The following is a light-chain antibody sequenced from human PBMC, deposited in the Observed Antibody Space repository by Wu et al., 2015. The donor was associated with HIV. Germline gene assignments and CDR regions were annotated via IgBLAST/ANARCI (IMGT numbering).Light chain of an antibody. CDR3: QQYNNLVT. J-gene: IGKJ4*01. CDR1: QSIGTN. CDR2: GAS. Sequence: EIVLTQSPDTLSVSPGERAALSCRASQSIGTNLAWYQQKPGQAPRLLMYGASTRATGIPARFSGSGSGTEFTLTISGLQSEDFAVYYCQQYNNLVTFGGGTKVEIK. V-gene: IGKV3-15*01.